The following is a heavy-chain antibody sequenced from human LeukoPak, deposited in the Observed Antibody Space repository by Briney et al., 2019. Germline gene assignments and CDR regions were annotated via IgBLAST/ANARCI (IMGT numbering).Heavy chain of an antibody. Sequence: PSETLSLTCTVSGGSISSSSYYWGWIRQPPGKGLEWIGYIYYSGSTNYNPSLKSRVTISVDTSKNQFSLKLSSVTAADTAVYYCARVVYKNWFDPWGQGTLVTVSS. D-gene: IGHD5-24*01. CDR2: IYYSGST. V-gene: IGHV4-61*05. CDR3: ARVVYKNWFDP. CDR1: GGSISSSSYY. J-gene: IGHJ5*02.